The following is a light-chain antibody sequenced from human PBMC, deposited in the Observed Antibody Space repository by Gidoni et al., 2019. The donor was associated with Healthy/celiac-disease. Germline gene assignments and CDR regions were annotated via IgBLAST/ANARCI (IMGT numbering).Light chain of an antibody. CDR1: QSVLYSSNNKNY. CDR2: WAS. CDR3: QQYYSTPPT. J-gene: IGKJ3*01. Sequence: DIVMTQSPDSLAVSLGERATINCKSSQSVLYSSNNKNYLAWFQQKPGQPPKLLIYWASTRESGVPDRFGGSGSGTDFTLTISSLQAEDVAVYYCQQYYSTPPTFGPXTKVDIK. V-gene: IGKV4-1*01.